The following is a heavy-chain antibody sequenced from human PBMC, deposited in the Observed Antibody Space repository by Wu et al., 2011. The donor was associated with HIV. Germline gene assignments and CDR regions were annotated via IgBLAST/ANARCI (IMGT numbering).Heavy chain of an antibody. CDR2: IGAYNGNT. CDR1: GYTFTNYG. CDR3: ARAPGPTNRCFDI. V-gene: IGHV1-18*01. D-gene: IGHD2-15*01. Sequence: QVQLVQSGAEVKKPGASVKVSCKTSGYTFTNYGITWVRQAPGQGLEWMGWIGAYNGNTKYAQKLQGRLTMTTDTSTTTAYMELRTLRSDDTAVYYCARAPGPTNRCFDIWGQGTMVTVSS. J-gene: IGHJ3*02.